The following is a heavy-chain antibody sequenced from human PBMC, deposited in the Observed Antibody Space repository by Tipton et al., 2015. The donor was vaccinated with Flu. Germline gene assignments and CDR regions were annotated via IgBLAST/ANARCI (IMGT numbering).Heavy chain of an antibody. Sequence: LRLSCTVSGGSISSYYWSWIRQPPGKGLEWIGYIYYSGSTNHNPSLKSRVTISVDTSKNQFSLKLSSVTAADTAVYYCARGGGVGDGSYYYYYMDVWGKGTTVTVSS. V-gene: IGHV4-59*08. J-gene: IGHJ6*03. CDR2: IYYSGST. CDR3: ARGGGVGDGSYYYYYMDV. D-gene: IGHD2-21*02. CDR1: GGSISSYY.